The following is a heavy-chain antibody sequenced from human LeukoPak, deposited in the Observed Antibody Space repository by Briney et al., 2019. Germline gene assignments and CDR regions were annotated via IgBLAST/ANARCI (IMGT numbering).Heavy chain of an antibody. D-gene: IGHD3-10*01. CDR2: INHSGST. CDR3: VKGNYYYGSGSLDY. Sequence: PSETLSLTCAVYGGSFSGYYWSWIRQPPGKGLEWIGEINHSGSTNYNPSLKSRVTISVDTSKNQFSLKLSSVTAADTAVYYCVKGNYYYGSGSLDYWGQGTLVTVSS. J-gene: IGHJ4*02. V-gene: IGHV4-34*01. CDR1: GGSFSGYY.